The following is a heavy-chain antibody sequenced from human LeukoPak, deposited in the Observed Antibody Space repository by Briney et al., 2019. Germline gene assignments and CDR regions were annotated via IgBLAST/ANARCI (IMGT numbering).Heavy chain of an antibody. V-gene: IGHV4-34*01. Sequence: SETLSLTCTVSGGSITSYYWTWIRQPPGKGLEWIGEINHSGSTNYNPSLKSRVTISVDTSKNQFSLKLSSVTAADTAVYYCARYVVVPARGYYYYYMDVWGKGTTVTVSS. J-gene: IGHJ6*03. CDR2: INHSGST. D-gene: IGHD2-2*01. CDR3: ARYVVVPARGYYYYYMDV. CDR1: GGSITSYY.